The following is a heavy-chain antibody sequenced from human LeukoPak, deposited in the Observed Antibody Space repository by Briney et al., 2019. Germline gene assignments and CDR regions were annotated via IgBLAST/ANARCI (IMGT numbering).Heavy chain of an antibody. CDR3: ARVVRSTVVTDYYYYYMDV. V-gene: IGHV1-18*01. J-gene: IGHJ6*03. Sequence: ASVKVSCKASGYTFTSYGISWVRQAPGQGLEWMGWISAYNGNTNYAQKLQGRVTMTTDTSTSTAYMELRSLRSDDTAVYYCARVVRSTVVTDYYYYYMDVWGKGTTVTVSS. CDR1: GYTFTSYG. CDR2: ISAYNGNT. D-gene: IGHD4-23*01.